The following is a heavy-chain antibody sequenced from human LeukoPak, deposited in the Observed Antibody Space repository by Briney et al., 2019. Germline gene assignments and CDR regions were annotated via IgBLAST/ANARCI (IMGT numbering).Heavy chain of an antibody. CDR2: ISGSGGST. Sequence: GGSLRLSCAFTFSNYVMSWVRQAPGKGLEWVSAISGSGGSTYYADSVKGRFTISRDNSKNTLYLQMNSLRAEDTAVYYCAKSPRHYYDSSGYQSYFDYWGQGTLVTVSS. J-gene: IGHJ4*02. CDR1: TFSNYV. V-gene: IGHV3-23*01. D-gene: IGHD3-22*01. CDR3: AKSPRHYYDSSGYQSYFDY.